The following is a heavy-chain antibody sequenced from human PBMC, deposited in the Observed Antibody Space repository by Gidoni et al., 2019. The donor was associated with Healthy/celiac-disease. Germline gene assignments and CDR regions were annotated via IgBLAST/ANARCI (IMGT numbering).Heavy chain of an antibody. J-gene: IGHJ4*02. CDR3: AKDINRNPAGINDY. CDR2: ISWNSGSI. CDR1: GFAFDDYA. Sequence: EVQLVESGGGLVQPGRSLRLSCAASGFAFDDYAMHWVRQAPGKGLELVSGISWNSGSIGYADSVKGRFTISRDNAKNSLYLQMNSLRAEDTALYYCAKDINRNPAGINDYWGQGTLVTVSS. V-gene: IGHV3-9*01. D-gene: IGHD2-2*01.